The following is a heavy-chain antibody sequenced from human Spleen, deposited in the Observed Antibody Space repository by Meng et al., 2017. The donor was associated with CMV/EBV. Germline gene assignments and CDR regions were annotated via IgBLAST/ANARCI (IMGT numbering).Heavy chain of an antibody. J-gene: IGHJ5*02. Sequence: SGYTFTGYCIHWVRQAPGQGLEWMGWINPNSGDTDYAQKFEGRVTMTRDMSISTAYMELSRLRSDDTAVYFCARGLIVPTAKYSWFDPWGQGTLVTVSS. D-gene: IGHD1-1*01. CDR2: INPNSGDT. V-gene: IGHV1-2*02. CDR1: GYTFTGYC. CDR3: ARGLIVPTAKYSWFDP.